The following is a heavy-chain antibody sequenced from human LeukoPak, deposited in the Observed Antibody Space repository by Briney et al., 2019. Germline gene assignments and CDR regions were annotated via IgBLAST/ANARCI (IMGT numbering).Heavy chain of an antibody. CDR2: ISAYNGNT. CDR1: GYTLTSYG. D-gene: IGHD3-22*01. J-gene: IGHJ4*02. V-gene: IGHV1-18*01. Sequence: ASVKVSCKASGYTLTSYGISWVRQAPGQGFEWMGWISAYNGNTNYAQKLQGRVTMTTDTSTSTAYMELRSLRSDDTAVYYCARAALGYYDSSGYFFDYWGQGTLVTVSS. CDR3: ARAALGYYDSSGYFFDY.